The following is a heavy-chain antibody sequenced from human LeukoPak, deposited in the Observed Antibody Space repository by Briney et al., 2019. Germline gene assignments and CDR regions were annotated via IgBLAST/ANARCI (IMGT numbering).Heavy chain of an antibody. CDR3: ARRRGYSYGYLGY. CDR1: GGTFSSYA. CDR2: IIPIFGTA. D-gene: IGHD5-18*01. J-gene: IGHJ4*02. V-gene: IGHV1-69*13. Sequence: VASVKVSCKASGGTFSSYAISWVRQAPGQGLEWMGGIIPIFGTANYAQKFQGRVTITADESTSTAYMELSSLRSEDTAVYYCARRRGYSYGYLGYWGQGTLVTVSS.